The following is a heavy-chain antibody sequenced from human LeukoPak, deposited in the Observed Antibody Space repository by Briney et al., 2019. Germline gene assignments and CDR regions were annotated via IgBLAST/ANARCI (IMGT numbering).Heavy chain of an antibody. CDR3: ARSPHILTGENFDY. J-gene: IGHJ4*02. V-gene: IGHV1-2*02. D-gene: IGHD3-9*01. CDR2: IKPNSGGT. CDR1: GYTFTGYY. Sequence: ASVKVSCKASGYTFTGYYMHWVRQAPGQGLEWMGWIKPNSGGTKNAQKFQGRVTMTRDTSISTAYMELSRLRSDDTAVYYCARSPHILTGENFDYWGQGTLATVSS.